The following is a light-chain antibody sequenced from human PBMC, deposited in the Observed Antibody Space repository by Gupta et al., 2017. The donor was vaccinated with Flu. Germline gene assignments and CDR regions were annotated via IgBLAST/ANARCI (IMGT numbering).Light chain of an antibody. V-gene: IGKV3-11*01. Sequence: EVVFTQSPATLSLSPGERATLSCRASQSVSSYLAWYQQKPGQAPRLLIYAASHRSPGIPARFGGSGPETDFTLTISSREPEDFAFSYFQQRSNWPPLTFGQGTRLEIK. CDR1: QSVSSY. CDR3: QQRSNWPPLT. CDR2: AAS. J-gene: IGKJ5*01.